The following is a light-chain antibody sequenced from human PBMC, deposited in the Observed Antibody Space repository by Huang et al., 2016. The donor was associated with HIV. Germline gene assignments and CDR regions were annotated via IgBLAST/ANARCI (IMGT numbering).Light chain of an antibody. J-gene: IGKJ3*01. Sequence: DIVMTQSPLSLPVTPGEPASISCRSSQSLLHSNGYNYLDWYLQKPGQSPQLLTYLGSNRASGVPDRFSGSVSGTDFTLKISRVEAEDVGVYYCMQALQTPSTFGPGTKVDIK. V-gene: IGKV2-28*01. CDR3: MQALQTPST. CDR1: QSLLHSNGYNY. CDR2: LGS.